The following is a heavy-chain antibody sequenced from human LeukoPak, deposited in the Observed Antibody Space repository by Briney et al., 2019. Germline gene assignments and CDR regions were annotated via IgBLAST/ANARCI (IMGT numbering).Heavy chain of an antibody. D-gene: IGHD1-26*01. CDR3: ARVPGEMGATLAYLDY. J-gene: IGHJ4*02. V-gene: IGHV3-30*04. CDR1: GFTFASYA. CDR2: LAYDGTNK. Sequence: GGSLRLSCAASGFTFASYAMHWVRQPPGKGLEWVTLLAYDGTNKQYADSVKGRFTISRDNSQNTVDLQMDSLRAEDTAVYYCARVPGEMGATLAYLDYWGQGTLVFVSS.